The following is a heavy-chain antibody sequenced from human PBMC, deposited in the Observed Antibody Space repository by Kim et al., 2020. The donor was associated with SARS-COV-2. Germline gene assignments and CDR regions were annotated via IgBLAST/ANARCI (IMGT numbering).Heavy chain of an antibody. V-gene: IGHV3-73*01. D-gene: IGHD1-1*01. J-gene: IGHJ3*02. CDR2: IRSKANSYAT. Sequence: GGSLRLSCAASGFTFSGSPLHWVRQASGKGLEWVGRIRSKANSYATGYAASVKGRFTISRDGSKNTAYLEMNGLKTEDTAVYYCTRIPATTLAFWDAFDIWGQGTMVTVSS. CDR1: GFTFSGSP. CDR3: TRIPATTLAFWDAFDI.